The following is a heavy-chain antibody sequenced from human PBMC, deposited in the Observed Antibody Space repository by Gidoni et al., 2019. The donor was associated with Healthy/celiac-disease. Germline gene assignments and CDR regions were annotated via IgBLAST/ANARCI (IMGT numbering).Heavy chain of an antibody. J-gene: IGHJ5*02. Sequence: EVQLVESGGGLVQPGGSLRLSCAASGSSFIRCGMTWFRQAPGKGLEWVSYISSSSSTIYYADSVKGRFTISRDNAKNSLYLQMNSLRAEDTAVYYCARDKGAVYDFWSGYYTTAHNWFDPWGQGTLVTVSS. V-gene: IGHV3-48*01. D-gene: IGHD3-3*01. CDR1: GSSFIRCG. CDR3: ARDKGAVYDFWSGYYTTAHNWFDP. CDR2: ISSSSSTI.